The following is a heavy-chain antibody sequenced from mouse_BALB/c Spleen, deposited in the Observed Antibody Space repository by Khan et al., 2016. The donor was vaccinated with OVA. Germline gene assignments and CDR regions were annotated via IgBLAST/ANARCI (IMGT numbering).Heavy chain of an antibody. V-gene: IGHV2-2*02. J-gene: IGHJ3*01. D-gene: IGHD2-4*01. CDR3: ARNYDYAEGLAY. CDR1: GFSLTTYG. CDR2: IWSGGTT. Sequence: QVQLKQSGPGLVQPSQSLSITCTVSGFSLTTYGVHWVRQSPGKGLEWLGGIWSGGTTDNSAAFISRLSITKDNSKSQVFFKMNSLQANDTAIYYCARNYDYAEGLAYWGQGTLVTVSA.